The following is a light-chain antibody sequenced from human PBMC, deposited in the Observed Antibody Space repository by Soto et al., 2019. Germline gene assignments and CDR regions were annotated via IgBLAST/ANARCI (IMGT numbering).Light chain of an antibody. Sequence: IVLTQSPGTLSLSPGERATLSCWASQSVSSSYLAWYQQKPGQAPRLLIYGASSRATGIPDRFSGSGSGTDFTLTISRLEPEDFAVYYCQQYGSSLTWTFGQGTKVEIK. CDR3: QQYGSSLTWT. CDR2: GAS. V-gene: IGKV3-20*01. CDR1: QSVSSSY. J-gene: IGKJ1*01.